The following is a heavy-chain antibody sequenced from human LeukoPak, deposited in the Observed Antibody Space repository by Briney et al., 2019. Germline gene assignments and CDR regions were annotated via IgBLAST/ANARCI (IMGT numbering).Heavy chain of an antibody. CDR3: AREGTMVRGVIITNWFDP. CDR2: IYHSGST. V-gene: IGHV4-38-2*02. Sequence: SETLSLTCTVSGGSISGYYWGWIRQPPGKGLEWIGSIYHSGSTYYNPSLKSRVTISVDTSKNQFSLKLSSVTAADTAVYYCAREGTMVRGVIITNWFDPWGQGTLVTVSS. CDR1: GGSISGYY. D-gene: IGHD3-10*01. J-gene: IGHJ5*02.